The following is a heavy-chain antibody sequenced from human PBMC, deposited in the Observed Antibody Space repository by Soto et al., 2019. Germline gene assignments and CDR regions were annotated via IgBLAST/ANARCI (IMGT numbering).Heavy chain of an antibody. CDR2: IYYSGST. CDR1: GDSITSYN. Sequence: SETLSLTCTVSGDSITSYNWNWLRQPPGKGLEWIGYIYYSGSTNYNPSLKSRVTISVDTSKNQFSLKLSSVTAADTAVYYCARVYCSGGSCYSHFDYWGQGTLVTVSS. CDR3: ARVYCSGGSCYSHFDY. J-gene: IGHJ4*02. D-gene: IGHD2-15*01. V-gene: IGHV4-59*01.